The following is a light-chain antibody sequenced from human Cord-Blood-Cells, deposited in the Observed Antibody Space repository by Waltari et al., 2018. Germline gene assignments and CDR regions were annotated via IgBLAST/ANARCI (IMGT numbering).Light chain of an antibody. Sequence: DIQMTQSPSSLSASVGDRVTITCQAKQDISNYLNWSQQKPVKAPKPLIYDAYNLETGVPSRFSGSGSGTDFTFTISSLQPEDIATYYCQQYDNLPPLTFGGGTKVEIK. CDR3: QQYDNLPPLT. J-gene: IGKJ4*01. CDR2: DAY. V-gene: IGKV1-33*01. CDR1: QDISNY.